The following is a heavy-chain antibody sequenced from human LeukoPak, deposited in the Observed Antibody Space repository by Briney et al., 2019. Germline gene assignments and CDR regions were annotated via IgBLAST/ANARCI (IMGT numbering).Heavy chain of an antibody. J-gene: IGHJ4*02. CDR3: ARECSGGSCLDY. CDR2: INHSGST. Sequence: PSETLSLTCAVHGGSFSGYYWSWIRQPPGKGLEWIGEINHSGSTNYNPSLKSRVTISVDTSKNQFSLKLSTVTAADTAVYYCARECSGGSCLDYWGQGTLVTVSS. V-gene: IGHV4-34*01. D-gene: IGHD2-15*01. CDR1: GGSFSGYY.